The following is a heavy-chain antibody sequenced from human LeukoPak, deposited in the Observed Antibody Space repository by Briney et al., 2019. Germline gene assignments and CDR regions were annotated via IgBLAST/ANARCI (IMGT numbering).Heavy chain of an antibody. CDR2: ISWNSGSI. Sequence: PGRSLRLSCAASGFTFDDYAMHWVRQAPGKGLEWVSGISWNSGSIGYADSVKGRFTIPRDNAKNSLYLQMNSLRAEDTALYYCAATSRMGYFDYWGQGTLVTVSS. CDR1: GFTFDDYA. J-gene: IGHJ4*02. V-gene: IGHV3-9*01. D-gene: IGHD2-8*01. CDR3: AATSRMGYFDY.